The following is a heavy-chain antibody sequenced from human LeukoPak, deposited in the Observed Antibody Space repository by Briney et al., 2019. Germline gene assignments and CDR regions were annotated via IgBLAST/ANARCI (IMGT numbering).Heavy chain of an antibody. J-gene: IGHJ4*02. CDR1: GGSISSGSYD. Sequence: SQTLSLTCIVSGGSISSGSYDWSWIRQPAGKGLEWIGHIYTSGSTNYNPSLKSRVTISVDTSENQLFLKLSSVTAADTAVYYCARSYYGSGSYQGYWGQGTLVTVSS. D-gene: IGHD3-10*01. V-gene: IGHV4-61*09. CDR2: IYTSGST. CDR3: ARSYYGSGSYQGY.